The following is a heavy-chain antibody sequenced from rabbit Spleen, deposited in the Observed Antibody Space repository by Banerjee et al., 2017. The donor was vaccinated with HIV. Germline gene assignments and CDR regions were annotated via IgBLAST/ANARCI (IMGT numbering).Heavy chain of an antibody. CDR2: INAVTGRP. CDR3: ARDTSSSFSSYGMDL. J-gene: IGHJ6*01. CDR1: GFSFSSSHW. Sequence: QEQLEESGGDLVKPEGSLTLTCTASGFSFSSSHWICWVRQAPGRGLEWIACINAVTGRPVYANWAKGRFTISKTSSTTVTLQMTSLTAADTATYFCARDTSSSFSSYGMDLWGPGTLVTVS. V-gene: IGHV1S45*01. D-gene: IGHD1-1*01.